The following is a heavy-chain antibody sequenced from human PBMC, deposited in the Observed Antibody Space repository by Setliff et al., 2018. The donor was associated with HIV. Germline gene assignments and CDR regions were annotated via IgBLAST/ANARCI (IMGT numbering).Heavy chain of an antibody. D-gene: IGHD1-1*01. CDR2: FYTSGST. V-gene: IGHV4-4*09. CDR3: ARRPPLTTGREYYFDF. Sequence: SETLSLTCTVSGGSFTTYYWSWLRQPPGKELEWIGYFYTSGSTNYNPSLKSRVTISIDTPKNQFSLKLNAVTAADTAVYYCARRPPLTTGREYYFDFWGQGTLVTVPQ. J-gene: IGHJ4*02. CDR1: GGSFTTYY.